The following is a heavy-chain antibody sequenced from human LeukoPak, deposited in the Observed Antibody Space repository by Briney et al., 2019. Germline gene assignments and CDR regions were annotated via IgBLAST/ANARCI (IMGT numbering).Heavy chain of an antibody. CDR3: AQGGATVTTWFDP. J-gene: IGHJ5*02. D-gene: IGHD4-17*01. CDR2: IYYSGST. Sequence: PSETLSLTCTVSGGSISSGDYYWSWIRQPPGKGLEWIGYIYYSGSTYYNPSLKSRVTISVDTSKNQFSLKLRSVAAADTAVYYCAQGGATVTTWFDPWGQGTLVTVSS. V-gene: IGHV4-30-4*01. CDR1: GGSISSGDYY.